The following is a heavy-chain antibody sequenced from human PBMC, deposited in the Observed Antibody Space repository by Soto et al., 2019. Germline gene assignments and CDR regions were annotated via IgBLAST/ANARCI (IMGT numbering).Heavy chain of an antibody. CDR3: AKDVVVGATTGLGDYYYYYGMDV. Sequence: GGSLRLSCAASGFTSSSYGMHWVRQAPGKGLEWVAVISYDGSNKYYADSVKGRFTISRDNSKNTLYLQMNSLRAEDTAVYYCAKDVVVGATTGLGDYYYYYGMDVWGQGTTVTVSS. CDR2: ISYDGSNK. J-gene: IGHJ6*02. CDR1: GFTSSSYG. D-gene: IGHD1-26*01. V-gene: IGHV3-30*18.